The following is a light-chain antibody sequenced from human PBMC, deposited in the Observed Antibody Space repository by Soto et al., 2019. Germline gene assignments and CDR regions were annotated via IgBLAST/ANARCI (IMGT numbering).Light chain of an antibody. V-gene: IGKV3-20*01. CDR1: QIVNSAY. Sequence: EIVLTQSPGTLSLSPGERATLSCGASQIVNSAYFASVQLKPGQAPRLLIYGASRRATGIPDRVSGSGSGTDFTITINGLEHEDFAMYYCQQYVNSPETFGQGSRIEIK. CDR3: QQYVNSPET. CDR2: GAS. J-gene: IGKJ1*01.